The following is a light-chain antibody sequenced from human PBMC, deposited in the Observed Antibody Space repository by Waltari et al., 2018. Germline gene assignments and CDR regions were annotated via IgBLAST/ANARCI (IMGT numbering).Light chain of an antibody. J-gene: IGKJ2*01. Sequence: EIVMTQSPATLSVSPGERATLSCRASQSVSSNLAWYQQKPGQAPRLLIYRASTRATGIPARFSGSGSGTVFTLTIGSLQSEDFAVYYCQQYNNWPPYTFGQGTKLEIK. CDR2: RAS. CDR1: QSVSSN. V-gene: IGKV3D-15*01. CDR3: QQYNNWPPYT.